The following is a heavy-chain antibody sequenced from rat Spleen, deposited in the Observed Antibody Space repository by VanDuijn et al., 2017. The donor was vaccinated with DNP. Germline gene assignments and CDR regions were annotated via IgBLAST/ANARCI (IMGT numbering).Heavy chain of an antibody. J-gene: IGHJ2*01. Sequence: EVQLQESGPGLVKPSQSLSLTCSVTGFSITSHYWGWIRKFPGNKMEWIGHISYSGRTTYNPSLQGRISITRDTSKDQFFLQLNSVSTEDTATYYCAKAGGYSPWYFDYWGQGVMVTVSS. CDR3: AKAGGYSPWYFDY. D-gene: IGHD1-11*01. CDR1: GFSITSHY. V-gene: IGHV3-1*01. CDR2: ISYSGRT.